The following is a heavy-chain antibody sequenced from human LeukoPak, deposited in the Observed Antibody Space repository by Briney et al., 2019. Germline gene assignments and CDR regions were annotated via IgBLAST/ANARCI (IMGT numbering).Heavy chain of an antibody. D-gene: IGHD2-21*02. V-gene: IGHV3-48*03. J-gene: IGHJ4*02. CDR3: TRETAHCGGDCYDY. Sequence: GGSLRLSCVGSGFTFSTYEFNWVRQPPGKGLEWLSYIPSSGTGVYCAPSVKGRFTISRDNAKNSLYLQMNSLRAEDTAMYYCTRETAHCGGDCYDYWGQGTLVTVSS. CDR1: GFTFSTYE. CDR2: IPSSGTGV.